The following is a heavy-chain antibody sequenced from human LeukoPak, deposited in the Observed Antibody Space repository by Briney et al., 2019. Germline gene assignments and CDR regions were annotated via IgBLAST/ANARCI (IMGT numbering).Heavy chain of an antibody. CDR2: ISSSSSYI. Sequence: GGSLRLSCAASGFTFSSYSMNWVRQAPGKGLEWVSSISSSSSYIYYADSAKGRFTISRDNAKNSLYLQMNSLRAEDTAVYYCARERYQGYFDYWGQGTLVTVSS. CDR3: ARERYQGYFDY. V-gene: IGHV3-21*01. CDR1: GFTFSSYS. D-gene: IGHD2-2*01. J-gene: IGHJ4*02.